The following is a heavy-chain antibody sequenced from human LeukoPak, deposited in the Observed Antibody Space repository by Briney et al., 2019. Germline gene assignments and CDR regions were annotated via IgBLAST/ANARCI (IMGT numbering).Heavy chain of an antibody. J-gene: IGHJ4*02. Sequence: SETLSLTCAVYGGSFSGYYWSWIRQPPGKGLEWIGEINHSGNTNYNPSLKSRVTISVDTSKNQFSLKLSSVTAADTAVYYCARGRTGWRDYWGQGTLVTVSS. D-gene: IGHD2-2*01. CDR2: INHSGNT. CDR1: GGSFSGYY. CDR3: ARGRTGWRDY. V-gene: IGHV4-34*01.